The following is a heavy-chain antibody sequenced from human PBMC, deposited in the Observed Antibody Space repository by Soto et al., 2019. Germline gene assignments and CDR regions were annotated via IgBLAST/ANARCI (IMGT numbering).Heavy chain of an antibody. Sequence: QVTLKESGPVLVNPTETLTLTCTVSGFSLSNARMGVSWIRQPPGKALEWLAHIFSNDEKSYRTSLKSRLTISKDTSKSQVVLTMTNMDPVDTATYYCARIRRITGTTGEAFDIWGQGTMVTVSS. CDR2: IFSNDEK. D-gene: IGHD1-20*01. J-gene: IGHJ3*02. V-gene: IGHV2-26*01. CDR3: ARIRRITGTTGEAFDI. CDR1: GFSLSNARMG.